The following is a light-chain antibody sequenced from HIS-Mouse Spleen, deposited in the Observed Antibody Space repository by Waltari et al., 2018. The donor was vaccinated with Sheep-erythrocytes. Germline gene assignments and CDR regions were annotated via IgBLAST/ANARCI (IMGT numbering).Light chain of an antibody. CDR2: DVS. CDR1: SSDVGGYTY. V-gene: IGLV2-11*01. CDR3: CSYAGSYNHV. Sequence: QSALTQPRPVSGSPGQSVPTSCTGTSSDVGGYTYVSWYHQHPGKAPKLMIYDVSKRPSGVPDRFSGSKSGNTASLTISGLQAEDEADYYCCSYAGSYNHVFATGTKVTVL. J-gene: IGLJ1*01.